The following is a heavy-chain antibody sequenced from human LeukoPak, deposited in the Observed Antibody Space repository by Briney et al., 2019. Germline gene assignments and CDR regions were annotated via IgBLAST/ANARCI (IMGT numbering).Heavy chain of an antibody. CDR3: ARDPYSGSYGNEYYYYMDV. J-gene: IGHJ6*03. Sequence: GGSLRLSCAASGFTFSDYYMSWIRQAPGKGLEWVSYISSSGSTIYYADSVKGRFTISRDNARNSLSLQMNSLRAEDTAVYYCARDPYSGSYGNEYYYYMDVWGKGTTVTISS. CDR1: GFTFSDYY. V-gene: IGHV3-11*04. D-gene: IGHD1-26*01. CDR2: ISSSGSTI.